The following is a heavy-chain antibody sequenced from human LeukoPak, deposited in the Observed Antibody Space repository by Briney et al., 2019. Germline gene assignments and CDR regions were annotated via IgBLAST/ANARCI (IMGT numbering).Heavy chain of an antibody. J-gene: IGHJ4*02. D-gene: IGHD3-9*01. CDR2: IIGSGGST. CDR1: GFTFSSYA. CDR3: ANVDSRLVTKTRPIDY. Sequence: GGSLRLSCAASGFTFSSYAMSWVRQAPGRGLEWVSGIIGSGGSTYYADSVKGPLTISTDTSKNTLYMQVDSNRAEDTAVYYCANVDSRLVTKTRPIDYWGEGTLVTASS. V-gene: IGHV3-23*01.